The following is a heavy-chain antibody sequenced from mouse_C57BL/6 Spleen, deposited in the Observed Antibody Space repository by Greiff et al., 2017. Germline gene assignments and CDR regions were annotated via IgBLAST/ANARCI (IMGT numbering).Heavy chain of an antibody. V-gene: IGHV1-59*01. D-gene: IGHD1-2*01. CDR3: ARITYFDD. J-gene: IGHJ2*01. CDR2: IYPSDSYT. CDR1: GYTFTSYW. Sequence: QVQLQQPGAELVRPGTSVKLSCKASGYTFTSYWMHWVKQRPGQGLEWIGVIYPSDSYTNYNQKFKGKATLTVDTSSSTAYMQLSSLTSEDSAVYYCARITYFDDWGQGTTLTVSS.